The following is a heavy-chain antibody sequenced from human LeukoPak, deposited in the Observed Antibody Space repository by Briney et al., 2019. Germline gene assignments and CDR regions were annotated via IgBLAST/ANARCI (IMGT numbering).Heavy chain of an antibody. CDR2: IKSKTDGGTT. CDR3: AWHYYDY. CDR1: GFTFSDGW. V-gene: IGHV3-15*01. J-gene: IGHJ4*02. Sequence: GGSLRLSCAASGFTFSDGWMSWVRQAPGKGLEWVGRIKSKTDGGTTDYTAPVKGRFTISRDYSTNTVYLKMNNLKAEDTAVYYCAWHYYDYWGQGTLVTVSS.